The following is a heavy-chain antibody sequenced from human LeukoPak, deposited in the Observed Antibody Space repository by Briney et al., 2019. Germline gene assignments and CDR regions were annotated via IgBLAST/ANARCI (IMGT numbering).Heavy chain of an antibody. Sequence: PGGSLRLSCAASGFTFSSYAMSWVRQAPGKGLEWVSAISGSGGSTYYADSVKGRFTISRDNSKNTLYLQMNSLRAEDTAAYYCAKASVVVVVAATPSYWGQGTLVTVSS. CDR3: AKASVVVVVAATPSY. CDR1: GFTFSSYA. D-gene: IGHD2-15*01. V-gene: IGHV3-23*01. CDR2: ISGSGGST. J-gene: IGHJ4*02.